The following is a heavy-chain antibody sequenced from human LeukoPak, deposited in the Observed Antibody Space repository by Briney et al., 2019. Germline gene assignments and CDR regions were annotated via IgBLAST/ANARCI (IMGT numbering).Heavy chain of an antibody. J-gene: IGHJ3*02. CDR1: GGSISSYY. CDR2: IYYSGST. V-gene: IGHV4-59*12. CDR3: AAAGTWAFDI. D-gene: IGHD6-13*01. Sequence: SETLSLTCTVSGGSISSYYWSWIRQPPGKGLKWIGYIYYSGSTSYSPSLRSRVTMSVDTSKNQFSLKLSSVTAADTAVYYCAAAGTWAFDIWGQGTMVTVSS.